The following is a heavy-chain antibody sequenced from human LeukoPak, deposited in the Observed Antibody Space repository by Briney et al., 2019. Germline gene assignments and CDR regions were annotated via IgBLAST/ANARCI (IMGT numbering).Heavy chain of an antibody. V-gene: IGHV3-30*18. CDR2: ISYDGSNK. CDR3: AKDQRIFRVGATVYFDY. D-gene: IGHD1-26*01. CDR1: GFTFSSYG. J-gene: IGHJ4*02. Sequence: SGGSLRLSCAASGFTFSSYGMHWVRQAPGKGLGWVAVISYDGSNKYYADSVKGRFTISRDNSKNTLYLQMNSLRAEDTAVYYCAKDQRIFRVGATVYFDYWGQGTLVTVSS.